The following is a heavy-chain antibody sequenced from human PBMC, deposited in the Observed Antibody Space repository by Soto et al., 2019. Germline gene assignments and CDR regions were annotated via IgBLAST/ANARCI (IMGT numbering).Heavy chain of an antibody. J-gene: IGHJ5*02. V-gene: IGHV3-7*01. Sequence: GGSLRLSCAASGFTFSSYWMSWVRQAPGKGLEWVANIKQDVSEKYYVDSVKGRFTISRDNAKNSLYLQMNSLRAEDTAVYYCARDLYSSSWHPTYDWFDPWGQGTLVTVSS. D-gene: IGHD6-13*01. CDR2: IKQDVSEK. CDR1: GFTFSSYW. CDR3: ARDLYSSSWHPTYDWFDP.